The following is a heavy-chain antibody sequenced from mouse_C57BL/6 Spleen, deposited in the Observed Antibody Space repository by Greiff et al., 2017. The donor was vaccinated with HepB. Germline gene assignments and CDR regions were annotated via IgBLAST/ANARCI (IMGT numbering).Heavy chain of an antibody. CDR1: GYTFTSYW. D-gene: IGHD1-1*01. CDR3: ALISAVVTPWYFGV. Sequence: QVQLQQPGAELVRPGSSVKLSCKASGYTFTSYWMHWVKQRPIQGLEWIGNIDPSDSETHYNQKFKDKATLTVDKSSSTAYMQLSSLTSEDSAVYYCALISAVVTPWYFGVWGTGTTVTVSS. J-gene: IGHJ1*03. CDR2: IDPSDSET. V-gene: IGHV1-52*01.